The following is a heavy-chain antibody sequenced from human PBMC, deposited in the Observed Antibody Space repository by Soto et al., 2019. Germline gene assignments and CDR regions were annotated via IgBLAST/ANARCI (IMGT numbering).Heavy chain of an antibody. Sequence: WASVKVSCKASGYTFTRYPITWVRQAPGQGLEWMGWITTYTGNTNYAQKFQGRVTMTTDTSTSTAYMELRSLTSDDTAVYYCARRHLDYGDYYGYWGQGTLVTVSS. CDR3: ARRHLDYGDYYGY. CDR1: GYTFTRYP. J-gene: IGHJ4*02. D-gene: IGHD4-17*01. V-gene: IGHV1-18*04. CDR2: ITTYTGNT.